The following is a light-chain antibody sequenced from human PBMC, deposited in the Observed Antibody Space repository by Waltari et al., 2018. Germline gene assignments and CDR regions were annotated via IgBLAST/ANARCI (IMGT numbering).Light chain of an antibody. V-gene: IGLV2-14*03. J-gene: IGLJ1*01. CDR2: DVR. Sequence: QSALTQPASVSGYPGQSITISCTASSSALGGYNYVSWYQQHPGTAPKLLISDVRNRPSGVSTRFSGSKSGNTASLTISGLQADDEADYYCSSYTSSSTPGVFGTGTKVTVL. CDR1: SSALGGYNY. CDR3: SSYTSSSTPGV.